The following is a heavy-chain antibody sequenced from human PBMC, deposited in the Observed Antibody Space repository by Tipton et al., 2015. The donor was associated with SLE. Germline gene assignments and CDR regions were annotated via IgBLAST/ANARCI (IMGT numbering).Heavy chain of an antibody. CDR3: VKDRRGSSSWTDAFDI. CDR2: ISSNGGST. V-gene: IGHV3-64D*06. J-gene: IGHJ3*02. CDR1: GFTFSSYA. Sequence: SLRLSCAASGFTFSSYAMHWVRQAPGKGLEYVSAISSNGGSTYYADSVKGRFTISRDNSKNTLYLQMSSLRAEDTAVYYCVKDRRGSSSWTDAFDIWGQGTMVTVSS. D-gene: IGHD6-13*01.